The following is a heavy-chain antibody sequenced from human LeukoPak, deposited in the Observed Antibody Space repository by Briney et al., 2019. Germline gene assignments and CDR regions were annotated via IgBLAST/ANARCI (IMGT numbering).Heavy chain of an antibody. V-gene: IGHV3-23*01. Sequence: GGSLRLSCAASGFTFSNAWMSWVRQAPGRGLECVSAIDRGVGSTYYADSVKGRFTISRDNSKNTLYLQMNNLRADDTAVYYCAKKGQADDYGKPDWGQGTLVTVSS. CDR3: AKKGQADDYGKPD. J-gene: IGHJ4*02. CDR2: IDRGVGST. D-gene: IGHD4-17*01. CDR1: GFTFSNAW.